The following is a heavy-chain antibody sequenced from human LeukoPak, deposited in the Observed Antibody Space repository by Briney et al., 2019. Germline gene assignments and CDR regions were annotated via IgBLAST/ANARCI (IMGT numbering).Heavy chain of an antibody. J-gene: IGHJ4*02. CDR1: GFTFSSYS. Sequence: PGGSLRLSCAASGFTFSSYSMNWVRQAPGKGLEWVSSISSSSSYIYYADPVKGRFTISRDNAKNSLYLQMNSLRAEDTAVYYCATRVVVTAMGSFDYWGQGTLVTVSS. CDR2: ISSSSSYI. V-gene: IGHV3-21*01. CDR3: ATRVVVTAMGSFDY. D-gene: IGHD2-21*02.